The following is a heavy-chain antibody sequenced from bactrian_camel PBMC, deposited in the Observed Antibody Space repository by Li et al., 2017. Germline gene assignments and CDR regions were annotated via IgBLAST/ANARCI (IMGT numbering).Heavy chain of an antibody. CDR1: GYTYSNYC. CDR2: IDSDGTT. D-gene: IGHD2*01. V-gene: IGHV3S1*01. Sequence: HVQLVESGGGSVQSGGSLRLSCAFSGYTYSNYCMIWLRQAPGREREGVGTIDSDGTTDYADSVKGRFTISRDNAKESLYLQLNSLKAEDTAMYYCTKEGWLQWGQGTQVTVS. CDR3: TKEGWLQ. J-gene: IGHJ4*01.